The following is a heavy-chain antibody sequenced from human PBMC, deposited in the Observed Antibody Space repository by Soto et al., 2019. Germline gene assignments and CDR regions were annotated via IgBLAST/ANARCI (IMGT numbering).Heavy chain of an antibody. J-gene: IGHJ3*02. D-gene: IGHD2-2*01. CDR3: TTEVVVVPAATITLAEDAFDI. CDR2: IKSKTDGGTT. CDR1: GFTFSNAW. V-gene: IGHV3-15*01. Sequence: GGSLRLSCAASGFTFSNAWMSWVRQAPGKGLEWVGRIKSKTDGGTTDYAAPVKGRFTISRDDSKNTLYLQMNSLKTEDTAVYYCTTEVVVVPAATITLAEDAFDIWGQGTTVTVSS.